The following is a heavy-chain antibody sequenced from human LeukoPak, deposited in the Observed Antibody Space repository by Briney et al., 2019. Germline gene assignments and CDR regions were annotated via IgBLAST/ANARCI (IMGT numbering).Heavy chain of an antibody. CDR2: ISAYNGNT. Sequence: ASVKVSCKASGYTFTSYGISWVRQAPGQGLEWMGWISAYNGNTNYAQKLQGRVTMTTDTSTSTAYMELSSLRSEDTAVYFCARANYYDSKHFDYWGQGTLVTVSS. J-gene: IGHJ4*02. CDR3: ARANYYDSKHFDY. V-gene: IGHV1-18*01. D-gene: IGHD3-22*01. CDR1: GYTFTSYG.